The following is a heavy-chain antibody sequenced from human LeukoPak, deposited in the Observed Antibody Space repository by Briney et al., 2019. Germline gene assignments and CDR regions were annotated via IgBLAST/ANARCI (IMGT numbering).Heavy chain of an antibody. CDR1: GGSISSGGYY. J-gene: IGHJ5*02. CDR2: IYYSGST. V-gene: IGHV4-61*08. CDR3: ARLRDYYDSGHGFDP. D-gene: IGHD3-22*01. Sequence: PSETLSLTCAVSGGSISSGGYYWSWIRQPPGQGLEWIGYIYYSGSTNYNPSLKSRVTISVDTSKNQFSLKLSSVTAADTAVYYCARLRDYYDSGHGFDPWGQGTLVTVSS.